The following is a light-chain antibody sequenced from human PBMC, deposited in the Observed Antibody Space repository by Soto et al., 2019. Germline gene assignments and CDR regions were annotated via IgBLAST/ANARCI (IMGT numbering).Light chain of an antibody. J-gene: IGKJ1*01. V-gene: IGKV1-39*01. CDR2: AAS. CDR1: QSISSY. CDR3: QQTYSTPT. Sequence: DIQMTHSPSSMSGSVGDRVNITFLASQSISSYLNWYQQKPGKAPKLLIYAASSLQSGVPSSFSCSGSGTDFALTIHCRQPEYFATYFCQQTYSTPTCGQGTKGGYQ.